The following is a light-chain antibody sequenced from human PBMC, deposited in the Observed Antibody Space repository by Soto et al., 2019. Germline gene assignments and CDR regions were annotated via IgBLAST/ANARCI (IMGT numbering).Light chain of an antibody. J-gene: IGLJ1*01. CDR2: EVS. CDR1: SSDVGAYNY. V-gene: IGLV2-14*01. CDR3: SSYTSSSTLAYV. Sequence: QSVLTQPASVSASPGQSITISCTGTSSDVGAYNYVSWYQQHPGKAPKLMIYEVSNRPSGVSNRFSGSKSGSTASLTISGLQAEDEAAYYCSSYTSSSTLAYVFGTGTKLTVL.